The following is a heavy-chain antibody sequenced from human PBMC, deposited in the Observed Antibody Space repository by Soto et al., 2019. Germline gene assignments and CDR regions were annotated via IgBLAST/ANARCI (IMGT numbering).Heavy chain of an antibody. CDR3: ARADGSGIFDY. J-gene: IGHJ4*02. V-gene: IGHV4-30-2*01. CDR1: GGSISSGGYS. CDR2: IYHSGST. D-gene: IGHD3-10*01. Sequence: QLQLQESGSGLVKPSQTLSLTCAVSGGSISSGGYSWSWIRQPPGKGLEWIVYIYHSGSTYYSPSLKSGVTISVDRSKNQFSLKLSSVTAADTAVYYCARADGSGIFDYWGQGTLVTVSS.